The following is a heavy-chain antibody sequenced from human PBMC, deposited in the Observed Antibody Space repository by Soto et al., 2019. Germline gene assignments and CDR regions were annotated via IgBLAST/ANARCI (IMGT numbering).Heavy chain of an antibody. CDR1: GGSISSYY. CDR3: AIVGSGWYGTYFDY. J-gene: IGHJ4*02. Sequence: PSETLSLTCTVSGGSISSYYWSWIRQPPGKGLEWIGYIYYSGSTNYNPSLKSRVTISVDTSKNQFSLKLSSVTAADTAVYYCAIVGSGWYGTYFDYWGQGSLVTVSS. CDR2: IYYSGST. V-gene: IGHV4-59*01. D-gene: IGHD6-19*01.